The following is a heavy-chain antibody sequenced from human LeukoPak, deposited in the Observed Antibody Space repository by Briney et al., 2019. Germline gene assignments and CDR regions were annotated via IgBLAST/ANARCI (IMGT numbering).Heavy chain of an antibody. Sequence: GGSLRLSCAASGFTFSNYGMHWVRQAPGKGLEWVALIWYDGSDKYYADSVKGRFTISRDNPKNTLYLQMNSLRAEDTAVYYCARDFVRGVITTRAFDIWGQGTMVTVSS. D-gene: IGHD3-10*01. V-gene: IGHV3-33*01. CDR1: GFTFSNYG. CDR2: IWYDGSDK. CDR3: ARDFVRGVITTRAFDI. J-gene: IGHJ3*02.